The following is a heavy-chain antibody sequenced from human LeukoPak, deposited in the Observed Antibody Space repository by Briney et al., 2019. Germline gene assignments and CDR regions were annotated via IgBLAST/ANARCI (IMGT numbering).Heavy chain of an antibody. CDR3: ATYTHWVAGDV. Sequence: SGGSLRLSCGASGFTFSDSWMSWVRQAPGKGLGWVANMNQDGSEKDYVDSVKGRFTISRDNARNSLYLQMSSLRAEDTAVYYCATYTHWVAGDVWGQGTTVTVSS. CDR1: GFTFSDSW. J-gene: IGHJ6*02. D-gene: IGHD3-16*01. V-gene: IGHV3-7*01. CDR2: MNQDGSEK.